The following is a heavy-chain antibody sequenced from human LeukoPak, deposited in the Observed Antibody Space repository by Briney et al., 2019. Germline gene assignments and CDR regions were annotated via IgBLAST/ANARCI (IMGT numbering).Heavy chain of an antibody. V-gene: IGHV4-4*07. Sequence: SQTLSLTCTVSGGSISSYYWSWVRQPAGKGLEWIGRIYTSGSTNYNPSLKSRVTMSVDPSKNQFSLKLSSVTAADTAVYYCARDGWGSLPNWFDPWGQGTLVTVSS. CDR1: GGSISSYY. CDR2: IYTSGST. D-gene: IGHD1-26*01. J-gene: IGHJ5*02. CDR3: ARDGWGSLPNWFDP.